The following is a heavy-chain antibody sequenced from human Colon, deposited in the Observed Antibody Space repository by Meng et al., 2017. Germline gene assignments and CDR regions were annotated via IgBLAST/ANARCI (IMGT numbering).Heavy chain of an antibody. Sequence: QVQLQESGPGLVKSSGTLSLTCDVSGCSINSSDWWRWVRQPPGKGLEWIAAIFHSGSTNYKSSLKSRATISVDRSKNQFSLKLNSVTAADTAVYYCAAIFGLGPGYWGQGTLVTVSS. J-gene: IGHJ4*02. CDR2: IFHSGST. D-gene: IGHD3-3*01. CDR1: GCSINSSDW. CDR3: AAIFGLGPGY. V-gene: IGHV4-4*02.